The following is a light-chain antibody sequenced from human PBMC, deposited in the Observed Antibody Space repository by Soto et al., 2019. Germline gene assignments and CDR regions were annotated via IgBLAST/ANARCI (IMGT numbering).Light chain of an antibody. CDR3: QSGWV. V-gene: IGLV6-57*02. CDR2: EDN. J-gene: IGLJ3*02. CDR1: SGSIASNY. Sequence: NFMLTQPHSVSESPGKTVTISCTGSSGSIASNYVQWYQQRPGSAPTTVIYEDNQRPSGVPDRFSGSIDSSSNSASLTISGLKTEDEADYYCQSGWVFGGGTKLTVL.